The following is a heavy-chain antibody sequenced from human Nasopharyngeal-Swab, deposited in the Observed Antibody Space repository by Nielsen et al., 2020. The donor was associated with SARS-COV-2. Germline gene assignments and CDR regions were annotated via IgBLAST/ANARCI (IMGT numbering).Heavy chain of an antibody. CDR3: ARDKPGITIFGVVIGPFDY. CDR2: ISSSGSTI. J-gene: IGHJ4*02. D-gene: IGHD3-3*01. V-gene: IGHV3-48*03. Sequence: VRQMPGKGLEWVSYISSSGSTIYYADSVKGRFTISRDNAKNSLYLQMNSLRAEDTAVYYCARDKPGITIFGVVIGPFDYWGQGTLVTVSS.